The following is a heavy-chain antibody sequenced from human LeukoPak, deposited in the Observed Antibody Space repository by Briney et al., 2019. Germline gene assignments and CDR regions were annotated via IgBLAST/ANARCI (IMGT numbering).Heavy chain of an antibody. V-gene: IGHV4-34*01. J-gene: IGHJ4*02. Sequence: GSLRLSCAASGFTFSSYSMNWVRQPPGKGLEWIGEINHSGSTNYNPSLKSRVTISVDTSKNQFSLKLSSVTAADTAVYYCARGSGYSSLLGDYYFDYWGQGTLVTVSS. CDR1: GFTFSSYS. CDR2: INHSGST. CDR3: ARGSGYSSLLGDYYFDY. D-gene: IGHD5-18*01.